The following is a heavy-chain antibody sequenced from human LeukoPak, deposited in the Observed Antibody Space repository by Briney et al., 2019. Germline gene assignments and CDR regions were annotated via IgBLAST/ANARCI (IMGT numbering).Heavy chain of an antibody. Sequence: ASVKVSCKASGGTFSSYAISWVRQAPGQGLEWMGGIIPIFGTANYAQKFQGRVTITADESTSTAYMELSSLRPEDTAVYYCARGGLGYCSSTSCYIEYYFDYWGQGTLVTVSS. CDR1: GGTFSSYA. V-gene: IGHV1-69*13. CDR2: IIPIFGTA. D-gene: IGHD2-2*02. CDR3: ARGGLGYCSSTSCYIEYYFDY. J-gene: IGHJ4*02.